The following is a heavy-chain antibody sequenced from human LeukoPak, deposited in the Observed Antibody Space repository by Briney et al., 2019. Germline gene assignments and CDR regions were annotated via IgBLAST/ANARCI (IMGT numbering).Heavy chain of an antibody. D-gene: IGHD3-22*01. CDR2: INPNSGGT. CDR1: GYTFTGYY. J-gene: IGHJ4*02. CDR3: ARGTLTYYYDSSGYTFDY. V-gene: IGHV1-2*06. Sequence: ASVKVSCKASGYTFTGYYMHWVRQAPGQGLEWMGRINPNSGGTNYAQKFQGRVTMTRDTSISTAYMELSRLRSDDTAVYYCARGTLTYYYDSSGYTFDYWGQGTLVTVSS.